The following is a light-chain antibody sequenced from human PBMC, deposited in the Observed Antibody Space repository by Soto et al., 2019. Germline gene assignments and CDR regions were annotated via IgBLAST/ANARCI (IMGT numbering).Light chain of an antibody. CDR3: QQYASSPVLT. V-gene: IGKV3-20*01. Sequence: EIVLTQSPGTLSLSPGETATLSCRASQTIGRNYLAWYQQKPGQAPRLLIFGTLTRAIGIPDRFRGSGSGTDFTLTISRLEPEDFAVYYCQQYASSPVLTFGGGTKVEIK. CDR1: QTIGRNY. CDR2: GTL. J-gene: IGKJ4*01.